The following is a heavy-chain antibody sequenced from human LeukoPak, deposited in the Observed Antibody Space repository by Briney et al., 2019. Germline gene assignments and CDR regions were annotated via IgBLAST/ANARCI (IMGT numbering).Heavy chain of an antibody. CDR1: GGSISSYY. D-gene: IGHD3-22*01. CDR3: ARDLYYYDSGSYYLFDY. V-gene: IGHV4-4*07. Sequence: SETLSLTCTVSGGSISSYYWSWIRQPAGKGLEWIGRIHTSGSTNYNPSLKSRVTMSVDTSKNQFSLKLSSVTAADTAVYYCARDLYYYDSGSYYLFDYWGQGTLVTVSS. J-gene: IGHJ4*02. CDR2: IHTSGST.